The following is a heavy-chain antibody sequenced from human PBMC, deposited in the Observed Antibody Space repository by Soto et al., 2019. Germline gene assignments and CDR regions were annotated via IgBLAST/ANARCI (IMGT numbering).Heavy chain of an antibody. CDR3: AKVKQQLVRVYYYGMEV. V-gene: IGHV3-30*18. CDR1: GFTFSSYG. Sequence: PGWSLRLSCAASGFTFSSYGMHLVRQAPGKGLEWVAVISYDGSNKYYADSVKGRFTISRDNSKNTLYLQMNSLRAEETAVYYCAKVKQQLVRVYYYGMEVWGKGTKVTVSS. D-gene: IGHD6-13*01. CDR2: ISYDGSNK. J-gene: IGHJ6*04.